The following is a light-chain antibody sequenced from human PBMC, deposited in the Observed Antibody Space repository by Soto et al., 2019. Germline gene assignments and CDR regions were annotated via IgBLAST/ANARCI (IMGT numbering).Light chain of an antibody. J-gene: IGKJ1*01. CDR3: QQYNSYSWT. CDR2: KAS. V-gene: IGKV1-5*03. CDR1: QSISSW. Sequence: DIQMTQSPSTLSASVGDRVTITCRASQSISSWVAWYEQKPGRAPNLLIYKASSLESGVPSRFSGSGSGTEFTLTISSLQPDDLATYYCQQYNSYSWTFGQGTKVEIK.